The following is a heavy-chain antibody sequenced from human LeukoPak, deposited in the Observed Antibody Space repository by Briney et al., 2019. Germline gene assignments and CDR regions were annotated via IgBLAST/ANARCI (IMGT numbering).Heavy chain of an antibody. J-gene: IGHJ4*02. CDR3: ARHEGRSYSSGWYGFFDY. D-gene: IGHD6-19*01. Sequence: PSETLSLTCTVSGGSISSYYWSWIRQPPGKGLEWIGYIYYSGSTNYNPSLKSRVTISVHTSKNQFSLKLTSVTAADTAVYYCARHEGRSYSSGWYGFFDYWGQGTLVTVSA. V-gene: IGHV4-59*08. CDR2: IYYSGST. CDR1: GGSISSYY.